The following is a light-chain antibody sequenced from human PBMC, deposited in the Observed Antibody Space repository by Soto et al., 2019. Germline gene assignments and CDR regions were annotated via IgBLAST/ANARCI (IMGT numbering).Light chain of an antibody. V-gene: IGKV3D-15*01. CDR1: QSVGSK. CDR3: QQYGDWPGA. J-gene: IGKJ4*01. CDR2: DAS. Sequence: EIVMTQSPPTLSVSPGERATLSCRASQSVGSKLAWYQQRPGQAPRLLIHDASNRATGIPARFSGSGSGTEFSLTISSLQSEDFAVYSCQQYGDWPGAFGGGTKVEIK.